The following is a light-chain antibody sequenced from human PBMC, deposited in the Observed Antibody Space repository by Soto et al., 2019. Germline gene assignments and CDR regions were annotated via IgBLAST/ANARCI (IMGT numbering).Light chain of an antibody. CDR3: QQYNNWPPWT. J-gene: IGKJ1*01. V-gene: IGKV3-15*01. CDR1: QSVSTN. CDR2: GAS. Sequence: EIVITQSPATLSVCPGERATLSCRASQSVSTNLAWYQQRPGQAPRLLIYGASTRATGIPARFSGSGSGTDFTLTISSLQSEDLAIYYCQQYNNWPPWTFGQGTKVDIK.